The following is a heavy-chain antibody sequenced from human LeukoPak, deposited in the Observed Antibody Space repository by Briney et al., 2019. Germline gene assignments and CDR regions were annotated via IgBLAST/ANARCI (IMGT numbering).Heavy chain of an antibody. J-gene: IGHJ4*02. D-gene: IGHD1-26*01. CDR3: ARGKWETPIVDY. V-gene: IGHV3-30*04. CDR2: TSRDGSDK. Sequence: GGSLRLSCAASGFTFSSYGLHWVRQAPGKGLEWLAVTSRDGSDKYYTASVKGRFTISKDNSNNTLYVQMNSLRVEDTAVYYCARGKWETPIVDYWGQGTLGTVSS. CDR1: GFTFSSYG.